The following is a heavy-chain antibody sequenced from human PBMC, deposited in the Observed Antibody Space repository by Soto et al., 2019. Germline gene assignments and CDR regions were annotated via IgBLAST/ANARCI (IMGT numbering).Heavy chain of an antibody. J-gene: IGHJ4*02. CDR3: VRRMASPDQ. CDR1: GFTFSDYE. D-gene: IGHD2-15*01. Sequence: PGGSLRLSXTASGFTFSDYEMNWVRQAPGKGLEWVSYITSGGRSIYYADSVKGRFIISRDNAENSLYLQMNSLRPEDTAVYYCVRRMASPDQWGQGTLVTVSS. CDR2: ITSGGRSI. V-gene: IGHV3-48*03.